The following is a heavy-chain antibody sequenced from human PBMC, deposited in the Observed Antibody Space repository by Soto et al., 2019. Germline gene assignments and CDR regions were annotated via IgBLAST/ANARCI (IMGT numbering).Heavy chain of an antibody. V-gene: IGHV1-46*03. Sequence: QVQLVQSGAEVKKPGASVKVSCKASGYTFTSYYMHWVRQAPGQGLEWMGIINPSGGSTSYAQKFQCRVTMTRDTSTSTVYMELSSLRSEDTAVYYCARAVFTLYYFDYWGQGTLVTVSS. D-gene: IGHD3-10*02. CDR1: GYTFTSYY. CDR2: INPSGGST. J-gene: IGHJ4*02. CDR3: ARAVFTLYYFDY.